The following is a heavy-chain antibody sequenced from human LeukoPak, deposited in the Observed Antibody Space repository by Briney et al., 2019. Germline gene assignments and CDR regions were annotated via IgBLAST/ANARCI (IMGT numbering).Heavy chain of an antibody. V-gene: IGHV4-30-4*08. CDR2: IYYSGST. CDR3: ARFTMVRGVIPFDY. D-gene: IGHD3-10*01. Sequence: SQTLSLTCTVPGGSISSGDYHWSWIRQPPGKGLEWIGYIYYSGSTYYNPSLKSRVTISVDTSKNQFSLKLSSVTAADTAVYYCARFTMVRGVIPFDYWGQGTLVTVSS. CDR1: GGSISSGDYH. J-gene: IGHJ4*02.